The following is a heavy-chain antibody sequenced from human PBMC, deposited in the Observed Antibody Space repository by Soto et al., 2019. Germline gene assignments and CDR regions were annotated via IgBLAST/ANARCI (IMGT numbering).Heavy chain of an antibody. V-gene: IGHV4-59*08. D-gene: IGHD2-15*01. CDR2: IYDSGTT. CDR1: GGSISSYY. J-gene: IGHJ5*01. Sequence: SDTLSLTCTVSGGSISSYYLSWIRQPPEKGLQWIGYIYDSGTTNYNPSLKSRVTISVDTSKNQFSLQLTSVTATDTAVYYFVRHGSISGIIWGLHFDPWAQGTLVTVSS. CDR3: VRHGSISGIIWGLHFDP.